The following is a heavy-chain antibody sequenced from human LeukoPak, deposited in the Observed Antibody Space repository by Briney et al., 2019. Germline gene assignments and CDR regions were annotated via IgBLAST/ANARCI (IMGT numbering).Heavy chain of an antibody. D-gene: IGHD1-1*01. J-gene: IGHJ5*02. Sequence: SVKVSCKASGGTFSSYAISWVRQAPGQGLEWMGGIIPIFGTANYAQKFQGRVTITADESTSTAYMELSSLRSEDTAVHYCARAPTTGNWFDPWGQGTLVTVSS. CDR3: ARAPTTGNWFDP. V-gene: IGHV1-69*13. CDR1: GGTFSSYA. CDR2: IIPIFGTA.